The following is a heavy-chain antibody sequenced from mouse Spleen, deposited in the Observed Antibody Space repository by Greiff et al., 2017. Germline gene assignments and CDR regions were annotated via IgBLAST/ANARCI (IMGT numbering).Heavy chain of an antibody. Sequence: EVKLMESGGGLVKPGGSLKLSCAASGFTFSSYGMSWVRQTPEKRLEWVATISGGGSYTYYPDSVKGRFTISRDNAKNNLYLQMSSLRSEDTALYYCARHEDYYGSGAMDYWGQGTSVTVSS. D-gene: IGHD1-1*01. CDR1: GFTFSSYG. V-gene: IGHV5-9-2*01. CDR2: ISGGGSYT. CDR3: ARHEDYYGSGAMDY. J-gene: IGHJ4*01.